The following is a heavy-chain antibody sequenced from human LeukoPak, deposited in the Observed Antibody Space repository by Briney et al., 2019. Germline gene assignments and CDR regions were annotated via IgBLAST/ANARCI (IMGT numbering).Heavy chain of an antibody. V-gene: IGHV3-23*01. CDR2: IGGGGNGFTT. CDR1: GFSFSSYA. Sequence: GGSLRLSCAASGFSFSSYAMSWVRQAPGKGLEWVSDIGGGGNGFTTYYGEFMKGRFTISRDNSKNTLYLQMNSLRAEDTAVYYCARDLVRFGGWYDHWGQGTLVTVSS. D-gene: IGHD2-15*01. CDR3: ARDLVRFGGWYDH. J-gene: IGHJ5*02.